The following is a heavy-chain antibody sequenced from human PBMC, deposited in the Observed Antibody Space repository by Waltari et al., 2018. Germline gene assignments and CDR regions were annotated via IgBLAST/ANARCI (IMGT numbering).Heavy chain of an antibody. CDR2: ISYHGST. J-gene: IGHJ6*02. V-gene: IGHV4-61*01. CDR3: ARDSPYQLYERFGMDV. Sequence: VQLQQSGPGLVNPSETLSLTCTVSGCSVTSGRYYWRWVRQPPGKGLEWIGYISYHGSTNYKASLKSRLAISVDTSKNQFSLRLNSVTAADTAVYYCARDSPYQLYERFGMDVWGQGTAVTVS. D-gene: IGHD3-10*01. CDR1: GCSVTSGRYY.